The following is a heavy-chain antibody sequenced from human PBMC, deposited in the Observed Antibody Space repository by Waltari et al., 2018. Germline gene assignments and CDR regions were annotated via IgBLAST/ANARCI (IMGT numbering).Heavy chain of an antibody. J-gene: IGHJ4*02. CDR3: ARDGPLQIQSWYSFDY. V-gene: IGHV3-30*07. D-gene: IGHD5-18*01. CDR1: GFTCSYHA. CDR2: ISYDGSDE. Sequence: QVQLVEYGGGVVQPGRSPRLSCEASGFTCSYHAMYWVRQAPGKGLEWVAGISYDGSDEYYADSVRGRFTISRDDSKDTVNLQMNSLRPEDTAVYYCARDGPLQIQSWYSFDYWGQGTLVTVSS.